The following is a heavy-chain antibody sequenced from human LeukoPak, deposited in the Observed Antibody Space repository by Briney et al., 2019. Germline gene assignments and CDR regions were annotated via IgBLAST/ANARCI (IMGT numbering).Heavy chain of an antibody. CDR1: GGSISSNNW. CDR3: ARGPSVAAHLDY. D-gene: IGHD5-12*01. CDR2: IYHHGAT. V-gene: IGHV4-4*02. J-gene: IGHJ4*02. Sequence: PSGTPSLICAVSGGSISSNNWWSWVRQPPGKGLEWIGEIYHHGATNYNPSLKSRVTLSVDKSKNQFSLELSSVTAADTDLYYCARGPSVAAHLDYWGQGTLVTVSS.